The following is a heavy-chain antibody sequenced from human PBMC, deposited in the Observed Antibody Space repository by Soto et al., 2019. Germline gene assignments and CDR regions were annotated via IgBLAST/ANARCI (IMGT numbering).Heavy chain of an antibody. J-gene: IGHJ5*02. V-gene: IGHV4-30-4*01. D-gene: IGHD2-2*01. Sequence: PSETLSLTCTVSGGSISSGDYYWSWIRQPPGKGLEWIGYIYYSGSTYYNPSLKSRVTISVDTSKNQFSLKLSSVTAADTAVYYCARDTDIVVVPAAMWFDPWGQGTLVTVSS. CDR3: ARDTDIVVVPAAMWFDP. CDR1: GGSISSGDYY. CDR2: IYYSGST.